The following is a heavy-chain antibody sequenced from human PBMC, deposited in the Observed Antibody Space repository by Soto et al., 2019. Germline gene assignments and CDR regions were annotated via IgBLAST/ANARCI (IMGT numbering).Heavy chain of an antibody. V-gene: IGHV4-31*02. J-gene: IGHJ4*02. Sequence: DLEWIGYIYYSGSTYYNPSLKSRLTISVDTSKNQLSLKLSSVTAADTAVYYCARVDRRLGELSLDFWGQGTLVTVSS. CDR2: IYYSGST. D-gene: IGHD3-16*02. CDR3: ARVDRRLGELSLDF.